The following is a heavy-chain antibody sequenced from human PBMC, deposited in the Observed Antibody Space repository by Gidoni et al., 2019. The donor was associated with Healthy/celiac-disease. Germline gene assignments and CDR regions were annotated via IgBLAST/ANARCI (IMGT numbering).Heavy chain of an antibody. Sequence: QAPGKGLEWVAVISYDGSNKYYADSVKGRFTISRDNSKNTLYLQMNSLRAEDTAVYYCAKDNPDYYDSSGPFDYLGQGTLVTVSS. CDR3: AKDNPDYYDSSGPFDY. J-gene: IGHJ4*02. V-gene: IGHV3-30*18. CDR2: ISYDGSNK. D-gene: IGHD3-22*01.